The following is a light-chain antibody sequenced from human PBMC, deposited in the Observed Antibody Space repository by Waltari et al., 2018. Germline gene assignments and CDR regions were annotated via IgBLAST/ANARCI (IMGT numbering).Light chain of an antibody. J-gene: IGKJ2*01. CDR2: ATS. V-gene: IGKV3-20*01. CDR3: QQYGNSPYT. CDR1: QSLINNF. Sequence: EIVLTQSPGTLSLSTGERATLSCRASQSLINNFLAWYQQKPGQAPGLLIYATSRRATGIPDRFSGSGSGTDFALTISRLEAEDSALYFCQQYGNSPYTFGQGTNLKIK.